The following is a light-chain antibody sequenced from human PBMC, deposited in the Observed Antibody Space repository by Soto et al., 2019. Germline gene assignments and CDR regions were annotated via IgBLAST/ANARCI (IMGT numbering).Light chain of an antibody. J-gene: IGLJ3*02. CDR3: SSYTSSSIVV. CDR2: DVS. CDR1: SSDVGGYNY. Sequence: SALTQPASVSGSPGQSLTISCTGTSSDVGGYNYVSWYQQYPGKAPKIIIYDVSNRPSGVSDRFSGSKSGNTASLTISGLQAEDEGDYYCSSYTSSSIVVFGGGTKLTVL. V-gene: IGLV2-14*01.